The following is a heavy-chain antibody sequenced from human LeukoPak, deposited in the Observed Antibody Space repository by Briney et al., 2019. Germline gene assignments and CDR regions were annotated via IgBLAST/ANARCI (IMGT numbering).Heavy chain of an antibody. CDR1: GGSFSGYY. CDR3: ARGRGAAAQIQDNWLDP. CDR2: INHSGGT. Sequence: SETLSLTCAVYGGSFSGYYWSWIRQPPGKGLEWIGEINHSGGTNYNPSLKSRVTISVDTSKNQFSLKLSSVTAADTAVYYCARGRGAAAQIQDNWLDPWGQGTLVTVSS. J-gene: IGHJ5*02. V-gene: IGHV4-34*01. D-gene: IGHD6-13*01.